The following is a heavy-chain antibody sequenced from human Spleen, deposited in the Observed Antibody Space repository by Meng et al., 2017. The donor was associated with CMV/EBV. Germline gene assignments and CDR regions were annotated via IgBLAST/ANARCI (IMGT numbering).Heavy chain of an antibody. V-gene: IGHV3-30*02. CDR2: IRYDGSNK. D-gene: IGHD3-22*01. CDR1: GFTFSSYG. CDR3: AKPYHYDSSGYESYFDY. J-gene: IGHJ4*02. Sequence: GESLKISCAASGFTFSSYGMHWVRQAPGKGLEWVAFIRYDGSNKYYADSVKGRFTISRDNSKNTLYLQMNSLRAEDTAVYYCAKPYHYDSSGYESYFDYWGQGTLVTVSS.